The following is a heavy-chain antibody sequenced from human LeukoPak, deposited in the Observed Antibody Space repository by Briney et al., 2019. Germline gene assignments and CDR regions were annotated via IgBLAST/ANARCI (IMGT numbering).Heavy chain of an antibody. D-gene: IGHD2-2*01. CDR2: INPNDGDT. CDR3: ARANFLYCSSSTCLFDY. J-gene: IGHJ4*02. CDR1: GYTITDYY. Sequence: ASVKVSCKASGYTITDYYMHWVRQAPGQGFEWMGWINPNDGDTNYAQKFQGRVTMTRDTSISTAHMEVSRLRSDDTAVYYCARANFLYCSSSTCLFDYWGQGTLVTVSS. V-gene: IGHV1-2*02.